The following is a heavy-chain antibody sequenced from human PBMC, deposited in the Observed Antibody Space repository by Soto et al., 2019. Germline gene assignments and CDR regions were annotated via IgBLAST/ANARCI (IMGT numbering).Heavy chain of an antibody. V-gene: IGHV6-1*01. Sequence: SQTLSLTCAISGDSVSSNSAAWNWIRQSPSRGLEWLGRTYYRSKWYNDYAVSVKSRITINPDTSKNQFSLQLNSVAPEDTAVYYCARDIRGRYSSGWYVDYWGQGTLVTVSS. D-gene: IGHD6-19*01. CDR1: GDSVSSNSAA. CDR3: ARDIRGRYSSGWYVDY. CDR2: TYYRSKWYN. J-gene: IGHJ4*02.